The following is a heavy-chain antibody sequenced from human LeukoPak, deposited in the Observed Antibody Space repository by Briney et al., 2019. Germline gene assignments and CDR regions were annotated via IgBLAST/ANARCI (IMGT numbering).Heavy chain of an antibody. CDR2: IYYSGGN. J-gene: IGHJ4*02. CDR1: GGSISSYY. V-gene: IGHV4-59*01. Sequence: PSETLSLTCTVFGGSISSYYWSWIGQPPGKGLDWIGYIYYSGGNNYNPSLKSRVTISVDTSNNQFSLKLSSVTAADTAVYYCARYDYGGSSFDYWGQGTLVTVSS. D-gene: IGHD4-23*01. CDR3: ARYDYGGSSFDY.